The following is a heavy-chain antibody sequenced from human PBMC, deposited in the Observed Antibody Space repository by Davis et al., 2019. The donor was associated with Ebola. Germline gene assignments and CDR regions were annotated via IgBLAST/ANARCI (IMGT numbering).Heavy chain of an antibody. V-gene: IGHV3-48*03. D-gene: IGHD3-10*01. CDR3: ARTLLWFGELLSSWFDP. Sequence: GGSLRLSCAASGFTFDDYGMSWVRQAPGKGLEWVSYISSSGSTIYYADSVKGRFTISRDNAKNSLYLQLNSLRAEDTAVYYCARTLLWFGELLSSWFDPWGQGTLVTVSS. CDR1: GFTFDDYG. J-gene: IGHJ5*02. CDR2: ISSSGSTI.